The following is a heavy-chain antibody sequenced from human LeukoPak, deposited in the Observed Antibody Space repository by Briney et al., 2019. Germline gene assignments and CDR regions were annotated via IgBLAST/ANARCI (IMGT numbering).Heavy chain of an antibody. CDR2: IYYSGST. CDR1: GGSISSYY. Sequence: SETLSLTCTVSGGSISSYYWSWIRQPPGKGLEWIGYIYYSGSTNYNPSLKNRVTISVGTSKIQFSLKLSSVTAADTAVYYCARAFPSYYYYGLDVWGQGTTVTVSS. V-gene: IGHV4-59*01. J-gene: IGHJ6*02. CDR3: ARAFPSYYYYGLDV. D-gene: IGHD2-21*01.